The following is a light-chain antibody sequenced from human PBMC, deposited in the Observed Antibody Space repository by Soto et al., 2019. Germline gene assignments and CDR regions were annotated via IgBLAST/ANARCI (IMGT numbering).Light chain of an antibody. Sequence: DIVMTQSPDSLAVSLGERATINCKSSQSVLYSSNNKDYLAWYQQKPGQPPKLLISWASTRQSGIPDRFSGGGSGTDFTLTIGGLQAEDVAVYYCQQYYNNPRTFGQGTKVEIK. J-gene: IGKJ1*01. V-gene: IGKV4-1*01. CDR3: QQYYNNPRT. CDR2: WAS. CDR1: QSVLYSSNNKDY.